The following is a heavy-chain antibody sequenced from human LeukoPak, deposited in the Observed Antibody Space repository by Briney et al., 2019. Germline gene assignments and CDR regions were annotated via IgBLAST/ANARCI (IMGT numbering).Heavy chain of an antibody. V-gene: IGHV5-51*01. J-gene: IGHJ4*02. CDR2: IYPGDSDT. CDR1: GYSFTSYW. D-gene: IGHD3-22*01. CDR3: ARASVFYYYDSSGYYFDY. Sequence: GESLKISCKGSGYSFTSYWIGWVRQMPGKGLEWMGIIYPGDSDTRYSPSFQGQVTISADKSISTAYLRWSGLKASDTAMYYCARASVFYYYDSSGYYFDYWGQGTLVTVSS.